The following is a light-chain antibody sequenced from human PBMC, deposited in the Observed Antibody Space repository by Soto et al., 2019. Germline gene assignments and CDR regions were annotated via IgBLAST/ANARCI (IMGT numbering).Light chain of an antibody. V-gene: IGLV2-11*01. J-gene: IGLJ1*01. CDR2: DVS. CDR3: CSYAGSYTYV. Sequence: QSALTQPRSVSGSPGQSVTISCTGTSSDVGGYNYVSWYQQHPGKAPKLMIYDVSKRPSGVADRFSGSKSGNTASLTISGLHAEDEDDYYCCSYAGSYTYVFGTGTKVTVL. CDR1: SSDVGGYNY.